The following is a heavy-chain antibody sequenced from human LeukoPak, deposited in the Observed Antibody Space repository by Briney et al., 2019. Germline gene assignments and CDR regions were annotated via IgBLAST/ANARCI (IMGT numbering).Heavy chain of an antibody. CDR2: IYYSGST. V-gene: IGHV4-59*08. CDR1: GGSISSYY. Sequence: SETLSLTCTVSGGSISSYYWSWIRQPPGKGLEWIGYIYYSGSTNYNPSLKSRVTISVDTSKNQFSLKLSSVTAADTAVYYCARHGSIYRDVDTAMVDYWGQGTLVTVSS. CDR3: ARHGSIYRDVDTAMVDY. J-gene: IGHJ4*02. D-gene: IGHD5-18*01.